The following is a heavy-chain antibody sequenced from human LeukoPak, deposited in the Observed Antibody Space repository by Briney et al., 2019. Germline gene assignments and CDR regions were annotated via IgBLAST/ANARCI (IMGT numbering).Heavy chain of an antibody. J-gene: IGHJ3*02. CDR2: IYHSGST. D-gene: IGHD3-10*01. Sequence: PSETLSLTCAVSGGSISSSNWWSWVRRPPGKGLEWIGEIYHSGSTNYNPSLKSRVTISVDKSKNQFSLKLSSVTAADTAVYYCATGYGSGSYLAFDIWGQGTMVTVSS. CDR1: GGSISSSNW. CDR3: ATGYGSGSYLAFDI. V-gene: IGHV4-4*02.